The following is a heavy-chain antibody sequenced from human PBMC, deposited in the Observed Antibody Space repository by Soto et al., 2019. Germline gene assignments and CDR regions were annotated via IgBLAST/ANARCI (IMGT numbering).Heavy chain of an antibody. CDR1: GFSLSTSGVG. CDR2: IFWDDDT. V-gene: IGHV2-5*02. D-gene: IGHD6-13*01. J-gene: IGHJ5*02. Sequence: SGPTLVNPTQTLTLTCTFSGFSLSTSGVGVGWIRQPPGKALEWLGLIFWDDDTRYSPSLKSRLTITKGTSENQVVLTMTNMDPVDTATYYCAHRRGSSKWYNWFDPWGQGTLVTVS. CDR3: AHRRGSSKWYNWFDP.